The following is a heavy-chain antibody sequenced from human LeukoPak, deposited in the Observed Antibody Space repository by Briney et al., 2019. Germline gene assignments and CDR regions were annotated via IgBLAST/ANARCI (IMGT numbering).Heavy chain of an antibody. D-gene: IGHD2-21*01. Sequence: GGPLRLSCAASAFTFNSYAMHWLRQAPGKGLEWVAVISYDGSNKYYADSVKGRFTISRDNSKNTLYLQMNSLRAEDTAVYYCARDDGAIVVVSASIDYWGQGTLVTVSA. CDR2: ISYDGSNK. CDR3: ARDDGAIVVVSASIDY. CDR1: AFTFNSYA. V-gene: IGHV3-30*04. J-gene: IGHJ4*02.